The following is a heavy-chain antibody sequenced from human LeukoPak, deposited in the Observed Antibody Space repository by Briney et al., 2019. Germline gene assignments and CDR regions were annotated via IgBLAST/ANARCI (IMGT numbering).Heavy chain of an antibody. CDR3: ATGNYHAFDI. Sequence: GGSQRLSCAASGFTFSSYWMHWVRQAPGKGLVWVSCLNSDGSSTRYADSVRGRFTTSRDNAKNTLYLQMNSLRAEDTAVYYCATGNYHAFDIWGQGTMLTVSS. V-gene: IGHV3-74*01. D-gene: IGHD1-7*01. CDR1: GFTFSSYW. J-gene: IGHJ3*02. CDR2: LNSDGSST.